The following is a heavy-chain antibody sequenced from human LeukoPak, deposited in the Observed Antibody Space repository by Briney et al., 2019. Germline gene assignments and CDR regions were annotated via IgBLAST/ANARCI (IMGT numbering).Heavy chain of an antibody. CDR3: ARDKVTY. CDR1: GFTFSNYW. CDR2: INNDGSEK. J-gene: IGHJ4*02. V-gene: IGHV3-7*01. Sequence: GGSLRLSCAASGFTFSNYWMSWVRQAPGKGLEWVAHINNDGSEKYYVDSVKGRFTISRDNAKNSLNLQMNSLRVEDTAVYYCARDKVTYWGQGTLVTVSS.